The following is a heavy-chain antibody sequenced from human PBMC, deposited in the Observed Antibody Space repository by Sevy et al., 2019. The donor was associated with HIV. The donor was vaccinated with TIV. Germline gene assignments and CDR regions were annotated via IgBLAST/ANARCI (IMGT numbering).Heavy chain of an antibody. CDR1: GGSFSNYG. Sequence: ASVKVSCKTSGGSFSNYGISWVRQAPGQGLEWMGGIIPIFGTANYALKFQGRLTITADESSSTVYMELSSLISEDTAVYYCARETEYGDYTYNWFDPWGRGTLVTVSS. CDR2: IIPIFGTA. J-gene: IGHJ5*02. V-gene: IGHV1-69*13. CDR3: ARETEYGDYTYNWFDP. D-gene: IGHD4-17*01.